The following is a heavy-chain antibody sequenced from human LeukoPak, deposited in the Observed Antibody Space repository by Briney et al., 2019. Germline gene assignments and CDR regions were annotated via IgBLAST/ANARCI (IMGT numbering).Heavy chain of an antibody. CDR1: GFTVSNNY. V-gene: IGHV3-53*01. D-gene: IGHD3-3*01. J-gene: IGHJ4*02. CDR2: IYSGSST. Sequence: GGSLRLSCAASGFTVSNNYMNWVRQAPGKGLEWVSVIYSGSSTYYADSVKGRFTISRDNSKNTLYLQMNSQRAEDTAVYYCARAHYDFWSGYGDCDYWGQGTLVTVSS. CDR3: ARAHYDFWSGYGDCDY.